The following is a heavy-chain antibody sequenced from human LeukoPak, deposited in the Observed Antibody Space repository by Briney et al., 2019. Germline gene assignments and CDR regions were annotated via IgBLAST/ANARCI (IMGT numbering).Heavy chain of an antibody. V-gene: IGHV3-66*01. J-gene: IGHJ6*02. CDR3: ARMTTVTRNYYYYGMDV. D-gene: IGHD4-17*01. CDR1: GFTVSSNY. CDR2: IYSGSST. Sequence: PGGSLRLSCAASGFTVSSNYMSWVRQAPGKGLEWVSVIYSGSSTYYADSVKGRFTISRDNSKNTLYLQMNSLRAEDTAVYYCARMTTVTRNYYYYGMDVWGQGTTVTVSS.